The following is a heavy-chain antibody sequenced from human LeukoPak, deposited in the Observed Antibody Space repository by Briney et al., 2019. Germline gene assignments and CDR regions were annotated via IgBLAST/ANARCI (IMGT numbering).Heavy chain of an antibody. CDR3: ARRLWFKDYYFDV. J-gene: IGHJ2*01. D-gene: IGHD2-21*01. CDR2: IKQDGSEK. CDR1: GCTFSNNW. Sequence: TGGSLRVSCAASGCTFSNNWMSWVRQAPGKGLEWVANIKQDGSEKYCVDSVKGRFTISRDNAKNSLYLQMNSLRAEDTAVYYCARRLWFKDYYFDVWGRGTLVTVSS. V-gene: IGHV3-7*05.